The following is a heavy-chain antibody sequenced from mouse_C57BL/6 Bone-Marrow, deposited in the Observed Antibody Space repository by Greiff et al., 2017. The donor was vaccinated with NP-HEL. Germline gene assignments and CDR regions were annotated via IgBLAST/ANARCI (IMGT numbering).Heavy chain of an antibody. CDR2: INPNNGGT. Sequence: EVQLQQSGPELVKPGASVKIPCKASGYTFTDYNMDWVKQSHGKSLEWIGDINPNNGGTIYNQKFKGKATLTVDKSSSTAYMELRSLTSEDTAVYYCARSPSTGVYYYAMDYWGQGTSVTVSS. CDR1: GYTFTDYN. D-gene: IGHD1-1*01. CDR3: ARSPSTGVYYYAMDY. J-gene: IGHJ4*01. V-gene: IGHV1-18*01.